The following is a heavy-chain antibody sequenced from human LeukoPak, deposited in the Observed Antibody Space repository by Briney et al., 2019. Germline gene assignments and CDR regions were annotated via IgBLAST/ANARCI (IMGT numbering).Heavy chain of an antibody. CDR3: ARIQNPYYGSGRKAFDI. D-gene: IGHD3-10*01. V-gene: IGHV1-2*06. CDR1: GYTFTNYY. CDR2: LNPNSGGT. J-gene: IGHJ3*02. Sequence: ASVKVSCKASGYTFTNYYMHWVRQAPGQGLEWMGRLNPNSGGTNYAQKFQGRVTMTRDTSISTAYMELSRLRSDDTAVYYCARIQNPYYGSGRKAFDIWGQGTMVTVSS.